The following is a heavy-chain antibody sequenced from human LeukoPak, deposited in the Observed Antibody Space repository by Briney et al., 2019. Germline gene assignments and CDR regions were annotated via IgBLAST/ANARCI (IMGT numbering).Heavy chain of an antibody. V-gene: IGHV4-61*02. CDR1: GGSISSGSYY. CDR2: IYTSGST. Sequence: SETLSLTCTVSGGSISSGSYYWSWIRQPAGKGLEWIGRIYTSGSTNYNPSLKSRVTISVDTSKNQFSLKLSSVTAADTAVYYCARDQGVPAPTRRMDVWGKGTTVTVSS. CDR3: ARDQGVPAPTRRMDV. D-gene: IGHD1-14*01. J-gene: IGHJ6*04.